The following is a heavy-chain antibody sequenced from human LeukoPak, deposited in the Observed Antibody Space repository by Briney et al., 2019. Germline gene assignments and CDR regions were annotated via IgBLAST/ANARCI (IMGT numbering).Heavy chain of an antibody. V-gene: IGHV1-8*01. J-gene: IGHJ3*02. CDR2: MNPNSANR. Sequence: ASVKVSCKASGYTFTSYDINWVRQATGQGLEWMGWMNPNSANRGYAQKFQGRVTMTTDTSISTAYMELSSLRSEDTAVYYCARDGDAFDIWGQGTMVTVSS. CDR3: ARDGDAFDI. CDR1: GYTFTSYD.